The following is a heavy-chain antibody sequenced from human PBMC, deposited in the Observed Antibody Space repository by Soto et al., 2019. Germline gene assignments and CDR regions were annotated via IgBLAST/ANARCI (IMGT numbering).Heavy chain of an antibody. CDR1: GYNFAGYW. Sequence: GESLKISCKGSGYNFAGYWIAWVRQMPGKGLELMGIIYPSDSDTRYRPSFQGQVTISADKSISSAYLQWSSLRASDTAMYYCARVGVSTRTFDVWGQGTSVSVAS. J-gene: IGHJ4*02. D-gene: IGHD3-3*01. CDR2: IYPSDSDT. CDR3: ARVGVSTRTFDV. V-gene: IGHV5-51*01.